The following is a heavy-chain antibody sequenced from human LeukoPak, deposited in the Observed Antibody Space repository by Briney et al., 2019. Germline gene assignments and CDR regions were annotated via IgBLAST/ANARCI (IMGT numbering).Heavy chain of an antibody. CDR1: GGSISSYY. CDR2: IYDTGSS. D-gene: IGHD3-22*01. CDR3: ARAVYNDISGYYPDY. Sequence: SETLSLTCTVSGGSISSYYWNWMRQPPGKGLEWIGYIYDTGSSSYNPSLKSRVTISVDTSKNQFSLKVRSVTAADTAVYYCARAVYNDISGYYPDYWGQGTLVTVSS. J-gene: IGHJ4*02. V-gene: IGHV4-59*01.